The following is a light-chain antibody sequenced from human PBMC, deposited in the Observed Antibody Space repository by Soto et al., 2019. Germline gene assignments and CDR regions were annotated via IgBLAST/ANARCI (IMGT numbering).Light chain of an antibody. V-gene: IGKV1-39*01. CDR3: QQSFRAPLT. CDR1: QNIGSY. CDR2: AAS. Sequence: IHMNQSPCSLSGSLGERVIITVRASQNIGSYLHWYQQKEGKAPQFLIYAASTLQSGVPSSFSASGSAPDFTLTISNLQPEDFAPYYCQQSFRAPLTFRGGTKVDIK. J-gene: IGKJ4*01.